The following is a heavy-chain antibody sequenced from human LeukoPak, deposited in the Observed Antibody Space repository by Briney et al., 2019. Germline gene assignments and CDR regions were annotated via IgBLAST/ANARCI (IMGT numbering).Heavy chain of an antibody. Sequence: GGSLRLSCAASGFTFSSYEMNWVRQAPGKGLEWVSYISSSGSTIYYADSVKGRFTISRDNAKNSLYLQMDSLRAEDTAVYYCARDSLPRVDTAMDPYYYMDVWGKGTTVTISS. J-gene: IGHJ6*03. V-gene: IGHV3-48*03. CDR3: ARDSLPRVDTAMDPYYYMDV. D-gene: IGHD5-18*01. CDR1: GFTFSSYE. CDR2: ISSSGSTI.